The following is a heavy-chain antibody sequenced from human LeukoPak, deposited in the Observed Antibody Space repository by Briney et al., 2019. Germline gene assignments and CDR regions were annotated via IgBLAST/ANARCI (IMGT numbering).Heavy chain of an antibody. CDR2: IYYSGST. Sequence: RSSETLSLTCTVSGGSVSSGSYYWSWIRQPPGKGLEWLGYIYYSGSTNYNPSLKSRVTISVDTSKNQFSLKLSSVTAADTAVYYCAREVVVVPAALYWFDPWGQGTLVTVSS. CDR1: GGSVSSGSYY. V-gene: IGHV4-61*01. J-gene: IGHJ5*02. CDR3: AREVVVVPAALYWFDP. D-gene: IGHD2-2*01.